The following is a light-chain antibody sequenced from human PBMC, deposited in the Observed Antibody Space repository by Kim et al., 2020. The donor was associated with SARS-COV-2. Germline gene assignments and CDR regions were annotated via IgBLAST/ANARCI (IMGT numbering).Light chain of an antibody. V-gene: IGKV3D-15*01. J-gene: IGKJ2*01. Sequence: SVPPGERATLSCRASQSVSSNLAWYQQKPGQAPRLLINGVSTRATGISARFSGSGSGTEFTLTISSLQSEDFAVYYCQQYNNWPFTFGQGTKLEI. CDR1: QSVSSN. CDR3: QQYNNWPFT. CDR2: GVS.